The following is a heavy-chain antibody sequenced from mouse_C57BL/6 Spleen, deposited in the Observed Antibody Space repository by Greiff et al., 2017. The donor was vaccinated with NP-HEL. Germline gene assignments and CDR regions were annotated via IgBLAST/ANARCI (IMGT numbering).Heavy chain of an antibody. CDR2: IYPGDGDT. V-gene: IGHV1-82*01. CDR1: GYAFSSSW. CDR3: ARDSSGWGYAMDY. J-gene: IGHJ4*01. D-gene: IGHD3-2*02. Sequence: QVQLQQSGPELVKPGASVKISCKASGYAFSSSWMNWVKQRPGKGLEWIGRIYPGDGDTNYNGKFKGKATLTADKSSSTAYMQLSSLTSEDSAVYFCARDSSGWGYAMDYWGQGTSVTVSS.